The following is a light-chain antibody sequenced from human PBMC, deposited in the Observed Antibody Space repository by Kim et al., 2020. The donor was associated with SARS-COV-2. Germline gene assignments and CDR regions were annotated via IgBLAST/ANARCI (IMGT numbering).Light chain of an antibody. CDR1: NTDIGGYNS. Sequence: GQSISISCSGTNTDIGGYNSVAWYQHHPGKAPHLIIFDVTYRPSGVSTRFSGAKSGNTASLTISELQPEDEAYYYCSSYSRSATWVFGGGTKLTVL. CDR3: SSYSRSATWV. V-gene: IGLV2-14*03. CDR2: DVT. J-gene: IGLJ3*02.